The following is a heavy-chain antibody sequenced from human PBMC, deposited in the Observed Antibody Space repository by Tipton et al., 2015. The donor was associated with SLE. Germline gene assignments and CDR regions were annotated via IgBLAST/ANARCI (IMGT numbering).Heavy chain of an antibody. CDR1: GFSFSSNG. D-gene: IGHD5-12*01. J-gene: IGHJ4*02. V-gene: IGHV3-33*08. CDR2: IWNDGDDK. Sequence: SLRLSCVVSGFSFSSNGMHWVRQAPGKGLEWVAVIWNDGDDKFYADSVKGRFIISRDNSKNTLFLHMNGLGPADTALDYCARDGNDGSVGCVDSWGQGSLVTVSS. CDR3: ARDGNDGSVGCVDS.